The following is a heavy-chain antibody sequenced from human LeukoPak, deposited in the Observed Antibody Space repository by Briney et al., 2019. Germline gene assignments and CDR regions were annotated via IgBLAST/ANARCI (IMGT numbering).Heavy chain of an antibody. CDR3: ARRVVVPAASRGSGPFDP. CDR2: INPNSGGT. D-gene: IGHD2-2*01. Sequence: ASVKVSCKASGYTFTGYYMHWVRQAPEQGLEWMGWINPNSGGTNYAQKFQGRVTMTRDTSISTAYMELSRLRSDDTAVYYCARRVVVPAASRGSGPFDPWGQGTLVTVSS. CDR1: GYTFTGYY. J-gene: IGHJ5*02. V-gene: IGHV1-2*02.